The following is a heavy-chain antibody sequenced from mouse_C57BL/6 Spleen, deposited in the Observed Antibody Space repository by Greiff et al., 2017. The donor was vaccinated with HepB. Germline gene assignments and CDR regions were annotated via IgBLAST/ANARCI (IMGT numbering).Heavy chain of an antibody. Sequence: QVQLKQSGAELVRPGASVKLSCKASGYTFTDYYINWVKQRPGQGLEWIARIYPGSGNTYYNEKFKGKATLTAEKSSSTAYMQLSSLTSEDSAVYFCARGRSNYDYYAMDYWGQGTSVTVSS. D-gene: IGHD2-5*01. CDR3: ARGRSNYDYYAMDY. CDR2: IYPGSGNT. J-gene: IGHJ4*01. CDR1: GYTFTDYY. V-gene: IGHV1-76*01.